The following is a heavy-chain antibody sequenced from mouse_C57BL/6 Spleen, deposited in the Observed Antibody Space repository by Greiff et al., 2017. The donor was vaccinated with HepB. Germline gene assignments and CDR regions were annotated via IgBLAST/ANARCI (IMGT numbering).Heavy chain of an antibody. CDR2: IRSKSNNYAT. D-gene: IGHD2-4*01. J-gene: IGHJ3*01. V-gene: IGHV10-1*01. Sequence: EVQVVESGGGLVQPKGSLKLSCAASGFSFNTYAMNWVRQAPGKGLEWVARIRSKSNNYATYYADSVKDRFTISRDDSESMLYLQMNNLETEDKAMYCCGRLGGGHDYVAYWGQGTLVTVSA. CDR1: GFSFNTYA. CDR3: GRLGGGHDYVAY.